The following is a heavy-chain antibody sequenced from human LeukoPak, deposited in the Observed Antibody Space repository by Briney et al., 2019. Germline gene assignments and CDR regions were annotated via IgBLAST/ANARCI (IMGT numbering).Heavy chain of an antibody. V-gene: IGHV3-7*01. D-gene: IGHD6-19*01. CDR3: ARAPAVAGTIAEYFQH. Sequence: SGGSLRLSCAASGFTFSSYWMSWVRQAPGKGLEWVAIIKQDGSEKYYVDSVKGRFTISRDNAKNSLYLQMNSLRAEDTAVYYCARAPAVAGTIAEYFQHWGQGTLVTVSS. CDR1: GFTFSSYW. CDR2: IKQDGSEK. J-gene: IGHJ1*01.